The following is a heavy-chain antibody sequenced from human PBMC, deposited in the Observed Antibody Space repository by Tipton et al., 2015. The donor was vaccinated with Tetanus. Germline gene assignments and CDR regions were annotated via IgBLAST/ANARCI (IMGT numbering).Heavy chain of an antibody. CDR1: GGSVSSGGYY. D-gene: IGHD1-26*01. CDR3: ARDQARGARGWNYFDY. CDR2: IYSSGST. Sequence: GLVKPSQTLSLTCTVSGGSVSSGGYYWSWIRQHPGKGLEWIGDIYSSGSTYYSPSLKSRLTISIDTSKNQFSLKLNSVTAADTAVYYCARDQARGARGWNYFDYWGQGSLVTVSS. V-gene: IGHV4-31*03. J-gene: IGHJ4*02.